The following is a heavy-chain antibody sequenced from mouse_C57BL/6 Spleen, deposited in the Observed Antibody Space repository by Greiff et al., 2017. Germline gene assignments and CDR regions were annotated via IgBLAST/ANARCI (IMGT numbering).Heavy chain of an antibody. Sequence: VQLQQSGPELVKPGASVKISCKASGYAFSSSWMNWVKQRPGKGLEWIGRIYPGDGDTNYNGKFKGKATLTADKSSSTAYMQLSSLTSEDSAVYFCARRYGSSDPFDYWGQGTTLTVSS. D-gene: IGHD1-1*01. V-gene: IGHV1-82*01. J-gene: IGHJ2*01. CDR2: IYPGDGDT. CDR3: ARRYGSSDPFDY. CDR1: GYAFSSSW.